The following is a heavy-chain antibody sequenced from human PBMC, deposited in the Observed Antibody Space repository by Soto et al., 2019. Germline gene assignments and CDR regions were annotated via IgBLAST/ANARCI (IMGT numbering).Heavy chain of an antibody. CDR3: VKGDLDTAVVNSPDAFDF. CDR2: ISYDGNNK. D-gene: IGHD5-18*01. Sequence: QVNLVESGGGVVQPGRSLRLSCEASGFIFSDFGMHWVRQAPGKGLEWVAVISYDGNNKYYAQSVKGRFTISRDNSKNTLFLNMDSLRPEDTAVYHCVKGDLDTAVVNSPDAFDFWGPGTMVTDS. CDR1: GFIFSDFG. J-gene: IGHJ3*01. V-gene: IGHV3-30*18.